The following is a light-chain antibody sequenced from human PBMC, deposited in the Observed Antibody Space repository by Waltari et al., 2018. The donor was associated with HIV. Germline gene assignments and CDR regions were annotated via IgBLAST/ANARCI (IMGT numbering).Light chain of an antibody. CDR2: KDT. Sequence: SDELRQPTSVAVSPGQRARNTCAGEAMAKKYAVWCQKNPCQAPVLVIYKDTARPSGIPERFSCSRSGTTVTLTISGVQAEDEADYSCQSADRSGTYVFGTGTKVTVL. CDR3: QSADRSGTYV. J-gene: IGLJ1*01. CDR1: AMAKKY. V-gene: IGLV3-25*03.